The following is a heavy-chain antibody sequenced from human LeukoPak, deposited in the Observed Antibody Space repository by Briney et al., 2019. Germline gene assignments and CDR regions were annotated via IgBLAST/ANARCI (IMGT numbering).Heavy chain of an antibody. J-gene: IGHJ4*02. CDR1: GYTFTSFG. V-gene: IGHV1-18*01. D-gene: IGHD3-10*01. CDR2: ISTYNGNQ. CDR3: ARGDSMVRGVDPFDY. Sequence: ASVKVSCKASGYTFTSFGISWVRQAPGQGLEWMGWISTYNGNQNFARKLQGRVTMTTDTSTSTAYMELRSLRSDDTAVYYCARGDSMVRGVDPFDYWGQGTLVTVSS.